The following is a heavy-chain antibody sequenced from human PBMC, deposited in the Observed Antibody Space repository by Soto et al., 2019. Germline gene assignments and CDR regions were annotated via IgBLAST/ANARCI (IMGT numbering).Heavy chain of an antibody. V-gene: IGHV4-30-4*01. CDR2: IYYSGST. CDR3: ARVGVVKDDRGIEY. CDR1: VFSIISFYYY. J-gene: IGHJ4*02. D-gene: IGHD2-15*01. Sequence: PSETLSLTCTFSVFSIISFYYYLSFIRQPPGKGLEWIGYIYYSGSTYYNPSLKSRVTISVDTSKNQFSLKLSSVTAADTAVYYCARVGVVKDDRGIEYWGKRNMVNVSS.